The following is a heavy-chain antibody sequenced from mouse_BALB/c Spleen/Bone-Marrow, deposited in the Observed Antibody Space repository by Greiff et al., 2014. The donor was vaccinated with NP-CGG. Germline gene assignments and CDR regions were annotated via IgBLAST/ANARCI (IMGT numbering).Heavy chain of an antibody. D-gene: IGHD2-4*01. Sequence: VQLQQSGPELVKPGASVKVSCKASGYAFTSYNMYWVKQSHGKSLEWIGYSDPYNGGTYYNQKFKGKATLTIDKSSSTAYMHLNSLTSEDSALYYCARYFDYDYFDYWGQGTTLTVSS. CDR1: GYAFTSYN. V-gene: IGHV1S135*01. CDR2: SDPYNGGT. CDR3: ARYFDYDYFDY. J-gene: IGHJ2*01.